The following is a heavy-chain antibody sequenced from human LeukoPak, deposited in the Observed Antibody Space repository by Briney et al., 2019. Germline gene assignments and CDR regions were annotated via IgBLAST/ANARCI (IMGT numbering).Heavy chain of an antibody. CDR2: ISSSSSYI. D-gene: IGHD3-22*01. Sequence: GGSLRLSCVASGFTFSSYSMNWVRQAPGKGLEWVSSISSSSSYIYYADSVKGRFTISRDNAKNSLYLQMNSLRAEDTAVYYCARDLGGPNYYDSSGYTFDYWGQGTLVTVSS. J-gene: IGHJ4*02. CDR3: ARDLGGPNYYDSSGYTFDY. CDR1: GFTFSSYS. V-gene: IGHV3-21*01.